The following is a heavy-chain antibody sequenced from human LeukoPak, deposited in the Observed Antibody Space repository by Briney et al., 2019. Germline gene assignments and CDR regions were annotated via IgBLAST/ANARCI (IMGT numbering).Heavy chain of an antibody. J-gene: IGHJ4*02. V-gene: IGHV3-23*01. Sequence: GGSLRLSCAASGFTFSSYAMSGGRQAPGEGLGWVSAISGSGGSTYYADSVKGGFTISRDNSKNTRYLQMNSLSAEDTAVYYCAKDRSGVHELYYFDYWGQGTLVTVSS. CDR3: AKDRSGVHELYYFDY. CDR1: GFTFSSYA. D-gene: IGHD2-8*01. CDR2: ISGSGGST.